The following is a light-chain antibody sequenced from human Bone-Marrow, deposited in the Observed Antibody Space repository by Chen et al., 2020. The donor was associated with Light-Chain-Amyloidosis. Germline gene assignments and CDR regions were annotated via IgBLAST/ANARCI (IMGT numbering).Light chain of an antibody. V-gene: IGLV2-8*01. CDR2: DVS. CDR1: KSDIANYNY. J-gene: IGLJ2*01. Sequence: QSALTQPPSASGSPGQSVTTSSTGNKSDIANYNYVHWYQQHPGKAPKLLIYDVSERPSGVSDRFSGSKSGNTASLTVSGLQAEDGADYYCSSYAGSNFQIFGGGTKLTVL. CDR3: SSYAGSNFQI.